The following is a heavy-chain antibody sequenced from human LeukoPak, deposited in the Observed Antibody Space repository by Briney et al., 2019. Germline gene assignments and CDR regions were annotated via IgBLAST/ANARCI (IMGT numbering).Heavy chain of an antibody. Sequence: ASVKVSCKASGYTFASYYVHWVRQAPGQGLEWMGVINPGGGSTSYAQKFQGRGTMTRDTSTSTVYMELSSLRSEDTAVYYCARGDIDYWGQGTLVTVSS. J-gene: IGHJ4*02. CDR1: GYTFASYY. CDR3: ARGDIDY. CDR2: INPGGGST. V-gene: IGHV1-46*01.